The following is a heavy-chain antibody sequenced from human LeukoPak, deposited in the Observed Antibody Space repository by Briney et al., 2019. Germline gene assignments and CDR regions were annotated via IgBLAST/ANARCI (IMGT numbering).Heavy chain of an antibody. Sequence: GGSLRLSCAASGFTFSNAWMSWVRQALGKGLEWVANIKQDGSEKYYVDSVKGRFTISRDNARNSLYLQVNSLRAEDTAVYYCARDYGSGNYPDAFDIWGQGTMVTVSS. CDR2: IKQDGSEK. J-gene: IGHJ3*02. V-gene: IGHV3-7*01. D-gene: IGHD1-26*01. CDR1: GFTFSNAW. CDR3: ARDYGSGNYPDAFDI.